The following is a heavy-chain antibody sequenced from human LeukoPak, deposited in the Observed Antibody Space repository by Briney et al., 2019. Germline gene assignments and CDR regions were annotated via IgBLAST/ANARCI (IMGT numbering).Heavy chain of an antibody. CDR2: IRSSSSLL. J-gene: IGHJ4*02. V-gene: IGHV3-21*01. CDR3: ARDGGYRINWYLDY. CDR1: GFTFSSYS. D-gene: IGHD6-13*01. Sequence: GGSLRLSCAASGFTFSSYSMNWVRQAPGKGLEWVSAIRSSSSLLSYADSVKGRFIISRDNSKNSLYLQMNSMRAEDTAVYFCARDGGYRINWYLDYWGQGPLVTVSS.